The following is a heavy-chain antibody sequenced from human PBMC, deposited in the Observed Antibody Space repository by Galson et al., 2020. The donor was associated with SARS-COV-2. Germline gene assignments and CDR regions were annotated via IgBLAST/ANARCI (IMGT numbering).Heavy chain of an antibody. CDR1: GGSIISSNYY. V-gene: IGHV4-39*01. J-gene: IGHJ4*02. CDR3: ARRDSSGYYQHLYYFDY. D-gene: IGHD3-22*01. CDR2: INFRGST. Sequence: SQTLSLTCTVSGGSIISSNYYWVWIRQPPGKGLEWVGTINFRGSTFYSPSLNSRVTISVDTSKNQFSLKLSSVTAADTAVYFCARRDSSGYYQHLYYFDYWGQGALVTVSS.